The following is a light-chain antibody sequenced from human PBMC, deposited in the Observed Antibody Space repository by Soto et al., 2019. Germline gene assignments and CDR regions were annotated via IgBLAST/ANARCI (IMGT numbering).Light chain of an antibody. CDR2: AAS. CDR3: HQTDSIPET. Sequence: DIQMTQSPSSMYASVGDTVTITCRASQSISLFLNWYQQKPGKAPTLLIYAASSLQSGVPSRFTGNGSGTDFTLTISSLQPEDFATYYCHQTDSIPETFGQGTKVEIK. CDR1: QSISLF. V-gene: IGKV1-39*01. J-gene: IGKJ1*01.